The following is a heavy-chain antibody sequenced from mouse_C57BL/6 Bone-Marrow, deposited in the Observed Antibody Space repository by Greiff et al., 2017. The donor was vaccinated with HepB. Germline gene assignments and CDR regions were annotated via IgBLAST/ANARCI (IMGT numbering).Heavy chain of an antibody. D-gene: IGHD2-5*01. J-gene: IGHJ1*03. CDR1: GFTFSSYT. V-gene: IGHV5-9*01. CDR2: ISGGGGNT. CDR3: ARPYYSNYYWYFDV. Sequence: EVHLVESGGGLVKPGGSLKLSCAASGFTFSSYTMSWVRQTPEKRLEWVATISGGGGNTYYPDSVKGRFTISRDNAKNTLYLQMSSLRSEDTALYYCARPYYSNYYWYFDVWGTGTTVTVSS.